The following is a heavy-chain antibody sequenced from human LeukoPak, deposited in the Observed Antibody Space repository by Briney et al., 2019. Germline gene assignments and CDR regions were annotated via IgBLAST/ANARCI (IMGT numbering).Heavy chain of an antibody. CDR3: AKDMGGSGRNWASNWFDP. CDR2: ISPDGGRS. CDR1: GLTFGDYP. D-gene: IGHD1-26*01. Sequence: GGSLRLSCAASGLTFGDYPMPWIRQTPGQGLEWVSLISPDGGRSFQADSVRGRFTISRDNSKNSLYLQMNSLRSEDTALYYCAKDMGGSGRNWASNWFDPWGQGTLVTVSS. J-gene: IGHJ5*02. V-gene: IGHV3-43*02.